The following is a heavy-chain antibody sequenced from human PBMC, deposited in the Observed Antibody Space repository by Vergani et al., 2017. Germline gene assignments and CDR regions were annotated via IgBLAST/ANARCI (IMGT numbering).Heavy chain of an antibody. Sequence: QVQLQQWGAGLLKPSETLSLTCAVSGYSISSGYYWGWIRQPPGKGLEWIGSIYHSGSTYYNPSLKSRVTISVDTSKNQFSLKLSSVTAADTAVYYCAKVMEDYDFWSGYLARYYYYGMDVWGQGTTVTVSS. CDR2: IYHSGST. D-gene: IGHD3-3*01. CDR3: AKVMEDYDFWSGYLARYYYYGMDV. CDR1: GYSISSGYY. J-gene: IGHJ6*02. V-gene: IGHV4-38-2*01.